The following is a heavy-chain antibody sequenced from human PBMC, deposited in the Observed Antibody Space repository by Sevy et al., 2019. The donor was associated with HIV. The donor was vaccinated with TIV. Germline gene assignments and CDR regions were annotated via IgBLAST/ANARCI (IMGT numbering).Heavy chain of an antibody. CDR1: GGTFSSYA. V-gene: IGHV1-69*13. D-gene: IGHD6-19*01. CDR2: IIPIFGTA. CDR3: ASLGYSSGWFLDY. J-gene: IGHJ4*02. Sequence: ASVKVSCKASGGTFSSYAISWVRQAPGRGLEWMGGIIPIFGTANYAQKFQGRVTITADESTSTAYMELSSLRSEDTAVYYCASLGYSSGWFLDYWGQGTLVTVSS.